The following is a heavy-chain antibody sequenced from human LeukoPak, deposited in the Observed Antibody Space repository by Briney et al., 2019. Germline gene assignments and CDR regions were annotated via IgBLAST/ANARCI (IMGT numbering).Heavy chain of an antibody. Sequence: ASVKVSCKASGYTFNTYGISWVRQAPGQGLEWMGWISAYNGNTNYAQKLQGRVTMTTDTSTSTAYMELRSLRSDDTAVYYCAREGERTVVVVPAAMHYWGQGTLVTVSS. V-gene: IGHV1-18*01. CDR3: AREGERTVVVVPAAMHY. D-gene: IGHD2-2*01. CDR1: GYTFNTYG. J-gene: IGHJ4*02. CDR2: ISAYNGNT.